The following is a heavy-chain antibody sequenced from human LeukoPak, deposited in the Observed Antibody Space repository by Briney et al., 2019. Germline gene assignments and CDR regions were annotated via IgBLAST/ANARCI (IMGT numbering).Heavy chain of an antibody. J-gene: IGHJ6*03. D-gene: IGHD2-2*01. CDR1: GFTFSSYG. Sequence: GGSLRLSCAASGFTFSSYGMHWVRQALGKGLEWVSFIWYDGSNKYYADSVKGRFTISRDNSKNTLYLQMNSLRAEDTAVYYCAEDPHDIVVVPGADDIQYYYYYYMDVWGKGTTVTISS. V-gene: IGHV3-30*02. CDR3: AEDPHDIVVVPGADDIQYYYYYYMDV. CDR2: IWYDGSNK.